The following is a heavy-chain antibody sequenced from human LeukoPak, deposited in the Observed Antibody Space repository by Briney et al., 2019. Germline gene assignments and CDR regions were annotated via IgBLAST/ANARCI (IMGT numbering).Heavy chain of an antibody. CDR3: ARSPPYCGGDCYLEKGSNYYFDY. D-gene: IGHD2-21*01. CDR1: GFTVSSNY. Sequence: PGGSLRLSCAASGFTVSSNYMSWVRQAPGKGLEWVSVIYSGGSTYYADSVKGRFTISRDNSKNTLYLQMNSLRAEDTAVYYCARSPPYCGGDCYLEKGSNYYFDYWGQGTLVTVSS. V-gene: IGHV3-53*05. J-gene: IGHJ4*02. CDR2: IYSGGST.